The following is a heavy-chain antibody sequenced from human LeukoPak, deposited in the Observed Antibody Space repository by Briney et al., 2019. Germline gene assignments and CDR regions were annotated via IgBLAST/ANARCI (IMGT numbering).Heavy chain of an antibody. D-gene: IGHD2-15*01. V-gene: IGHV4-34*01. CDR3: ARAPYLSGGY. Sequence: SETLSLTCAVYGGSFNGYYWSWIRQPPGKGLDWIGEINHSGSTNYNPSLKSRVTISLGTSNNQFSLKLSSVTAADTAVYYCARAPYLSGGYWGQGTMVTVSS. J-gene: IGHJ3*01. CDR2: INHSGST. CDR1: GGSFNGYY.